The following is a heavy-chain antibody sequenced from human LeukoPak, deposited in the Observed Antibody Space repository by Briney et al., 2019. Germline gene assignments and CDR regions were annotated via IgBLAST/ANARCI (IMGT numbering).Heavy chain of an antibody. D-gene: IGHD3-22*01. J-gene: IGHJ4*02. Sequence: SVKVSCKASVGTFSSYAISWVRQAPGQGLEWMGGIIPIFGTANYAQKFQGRVTITADESTSTAYMELSSLRSEDTAVYYCARDSLYDSSGYYLRYYFDYWGQGTLVTVSS. CDR1: VGTFSSYA. V-gene: IGHV1-69*13. CDR3: ARDSLYDSSGYYLRYYFDY. CDR2: IIPIFGTA.